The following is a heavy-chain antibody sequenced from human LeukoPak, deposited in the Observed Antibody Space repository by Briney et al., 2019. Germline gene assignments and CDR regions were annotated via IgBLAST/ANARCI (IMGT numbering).Heavy chain of an antibody. Sequence: ETLSLTCIVSGGSISSSTYYWGWIRQPPGKGLEWIGIIYYSGSTYYNPSLKSRVTISVDTSKNQFSLKLSSVTAADTAIYYCARITRGTVTTSYGMDVWGQGTTVTVSS. CDR3: ARITRGTVTTSYGMDV. CDR2: IYYSGST. D-gene: IGHD4-17*01. CDR1: GGSISSSTYY. V-gene: IGHV4-39*01. J-gene: IGHJ6*02.